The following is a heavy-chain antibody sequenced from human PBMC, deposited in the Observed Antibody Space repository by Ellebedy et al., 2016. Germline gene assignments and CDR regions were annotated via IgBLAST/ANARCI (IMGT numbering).Heavy chain of an antibody. CDR2: ISASGGRI. CDR3: AKKMFRELSAYDY. Sequence: GGSLRLSXAASGFTFSTYAMSWVRQAPGKGLEWVSGISASGGRIYYTDSAKGRFTISRDTSKNTVYLQMNSLRGEDTAVYHCAKKMFRELSAYDYWGQGTLVTVSS. CDR1: GFTFSTYA. V-gene: IGHV3-23*01. J-gene: IGHJ4*02. D-gene: IGHD3-10*01.